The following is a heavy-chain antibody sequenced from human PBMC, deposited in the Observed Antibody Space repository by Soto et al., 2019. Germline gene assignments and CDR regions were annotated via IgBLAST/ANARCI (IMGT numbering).Heavy chain of an antibody. CDR2: ISSSSSTI. V-gene: IGHV3-48*04. Sequence: GGSLRLSCAASGFTFSSYSMNWVRQAPGKGLEWVSYISSSSSTIYYADSVKGRFTISRDNAKNSLYLQMNSLRAEDTAVYYCAREEGSNFNYMDVWGKGTTVTVSS. CDR1: GFTFSSYS. D-gene: IGHD4-4*01. J-gene: IGHJ6*03. CDR3: AREEGSNFNYMDV.